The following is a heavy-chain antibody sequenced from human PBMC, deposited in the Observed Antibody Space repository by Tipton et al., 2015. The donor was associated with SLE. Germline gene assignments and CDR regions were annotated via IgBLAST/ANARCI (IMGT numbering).Heavy chain of an antibody. J-gene: IGHJ4*02. D-gene: IGHD6-19*01. V-gene: IGHV4-34*01. Sequence: TLSLTCAVYGGSFSGYYWTWIRQSPNTGLEWSGEINHSGSANYNPSLKSRVTMAIETSQNQFSLKVISVTAADTAVYYCARVGRSGDRRWTSWGQGSLVTVSS. CDR1: GGSFSGYY. CDR3: ARVGRSGDRRWTS. CDR2: INHSGSA.